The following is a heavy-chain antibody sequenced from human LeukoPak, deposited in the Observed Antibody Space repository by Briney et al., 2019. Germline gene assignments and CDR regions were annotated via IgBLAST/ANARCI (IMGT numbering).Heavy chain of an antibody. J-gene: IGHJ4*02. Sequence: PSGTLSLTCTVSGDSIISSDYYWGWVRQSPGRGLEWIGSMHLGGSTYYNPSLKSRATIFVDTSENQFSLNLNSVTAADTAVYHCARGITTFGVAGYYFDYWGQGALLTVSS. D-gene: IGHD3-3*01. CDR1: GDSIISSDYY. V-gene: IGHV4-39*01. CDR3: ARGITTFGVAGYYFDY. CDR2: MHLGGST.